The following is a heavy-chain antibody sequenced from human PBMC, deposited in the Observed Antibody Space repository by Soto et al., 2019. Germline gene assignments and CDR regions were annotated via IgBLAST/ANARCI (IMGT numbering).Heavy chain of an antibody. Sequence: GGSLRLSCAASGFTFSSYWMSWVRQAPGKGLEWVANIKQDGSEKYYVDSVKGRFTISRDNAKNSLYLQMNSLRAEDTAVYYCARGGVQLWPEHFDYWGQGTLVTVS. J-gene: IGHJ4*02. CDR1: GFTFSSYW. V-gene: IGHV3-7*03. CDR2: IKQDGSEK. CDR3: ARGGVQLWPEHFDY. D-gene: IGHD5-18*01.